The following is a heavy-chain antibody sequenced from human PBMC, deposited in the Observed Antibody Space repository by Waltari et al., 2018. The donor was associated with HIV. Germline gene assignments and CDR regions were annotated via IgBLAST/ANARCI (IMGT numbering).Heavy chain of an antibody. CDR3: ARGGFYGSGSKVN. J-gene: IGHJ4*02. Sequence: EVQLVESGGGLVQPGGSLRLSCAASGFTFSSFWMSWVRQAPGKGLGWVANIKKEGSEKYYVDSVNGRFTISRDNAENSLYLQMNSLRAEDTAVYYCARGGFYGSGSKVNWGQGTLVTVSS. D-gene: IGHD3-10*01. CDR1: GFTFSSFW. CDR2: IKKEGSEK. V-gene: IGHV3-7*04.